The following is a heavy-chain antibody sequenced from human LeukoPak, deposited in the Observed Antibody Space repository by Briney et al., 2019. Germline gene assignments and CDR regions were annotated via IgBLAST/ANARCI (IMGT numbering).Heavy chain of an antibody. D-gene: IGHD2-2*01. CDR1: GGSISSSSYY. V-gene: IGHV4-39*07. CDR2: INHSGST. Sequence: SETLSLTCTVSGGSISSSSYYWGWIRQPPGKGLEWIGEINHSGSTNYNPPLKSRVTISVDTSKNQFSLKLSSVTAADTAVYYCARGRPAAIFGGQGTLVTVSS. CDR3: ARGRPAAIF. J-gene: IGHJ4*02.